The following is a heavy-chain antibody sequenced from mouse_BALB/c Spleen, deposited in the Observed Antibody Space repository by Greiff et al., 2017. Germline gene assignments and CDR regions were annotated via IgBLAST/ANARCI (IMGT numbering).Heavy chain of an antibody. CDR3: ARPYRYDEGGYYYAMDY. V-gene: IGHV1-18*01. J-gene: IGHJ4*01. Sequence: EVQLQQSGPELVKPGASMKISCKASGYSFTGYTMNWVKQSHGKNLEWIGLINPYNGGTSYNQKFKGKATLTVDKSSSTAYMELLSLTSEDSAVYYCARPYRYDEGGYYYAMDYWGQGTSVTVSS. CDR1: GYSFTGYT. D-gene: IGHD2-14*01. CDR2: INPYNGGT.